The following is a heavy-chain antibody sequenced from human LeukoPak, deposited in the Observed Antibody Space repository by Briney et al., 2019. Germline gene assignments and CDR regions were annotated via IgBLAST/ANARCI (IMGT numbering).Heavy chain of an antibody. CDR1: GLTVSNTC. CDR2: IYIGGSA. CDR3: ARCTIESNFVY. D-gene: IGHD3-9*01. Sequence: PGGSLRLSCAASGLTVSNTCMGWVRQAPGKGLEWVSVIYIGGSAYYGDSVKGRFTISRDSSENTVYLQMTSLRVEDTAVYYCARCTIESNFVYWRGGSLVTVSS. J-gene: IGHJ4*02. V-gene: IGHV3-53*01.